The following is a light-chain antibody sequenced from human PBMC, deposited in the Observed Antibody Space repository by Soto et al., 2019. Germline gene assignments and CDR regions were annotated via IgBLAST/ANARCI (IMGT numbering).Light chain of an antibody. J-gene: IGKJ3*01. CDR1: QSISDY. V-gene: IGKV1-27*01. CDR2: GAS. CDR3: QQHKTAPYT. Sequence: DIAMTQSPSSLSASVGDRVTITCRASQSISDYLAWYQQKPGEVPKVLIYGASTLHSGVPSRFSGSGSGTDFTLTIRSLEPEDVASYYCQQHKTAPYTFGPGTKVEI.